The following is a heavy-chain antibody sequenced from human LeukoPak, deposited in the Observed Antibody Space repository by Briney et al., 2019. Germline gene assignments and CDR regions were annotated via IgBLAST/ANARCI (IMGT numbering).Heavy chain of an antibody. D-gene: IGHD6-13*01. J-gene: IGHJ5*02. CDR3: AKSEQQLVLDWFDP. V-gene: IGHV3-30*18. CDR2: ISYDGSNK. CDR1: GFTFSSYG. Sequence: GRSLRLSCVASGFTFSSYGMHWVRQAPGKGLEWVAVISYDGSNKYYADSVKGRFTISRDNSKNTLYLQMNSLRAEDTAVYYCAKSEQQLVLDWFDPWGQGTLVTVSS.